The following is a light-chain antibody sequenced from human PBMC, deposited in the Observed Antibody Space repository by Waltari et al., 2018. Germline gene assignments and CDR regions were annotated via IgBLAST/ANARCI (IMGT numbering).Light chain of an antibody. Sequence: EIVLTQSPGTLSLSPGERATLSCRASQIVSSNYLAWYQQKPAQAPRLLIYGASSRATGIPDRFSGSGSGTDFTLTISRLEPEDFAVYYCQQYATSWTFGQGTKVEIK. CDR1: QIVSSNY. CDR2: GAS. V-gene: IGKV3-20*01. CDR3: QQYATSWT. J-gene: IGKJ1*01.